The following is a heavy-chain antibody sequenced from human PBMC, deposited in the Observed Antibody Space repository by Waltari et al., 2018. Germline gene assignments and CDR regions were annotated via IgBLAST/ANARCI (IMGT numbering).Heavy chain of an antibody. Sequence: EVQLVESGGGLIQPGGSLRLSCAASGFTVSRNYMSWVRPAPGKGLGWVSVIYSGGSTYYADSVKGRFTISRDNSKNTLYLQMNSLRAEDTAVYYCASYYDSSGYYTSPYYYYGMDVWGQGTTVTVSS. CDR3: ASYYDSSGYYTSPYYYYGMDV. CDR2: IYSGGST. CDR1: GFTVSRNY. D-gene: IGHD3-22*01. J-gene: IGHJ6*02. V-gene: IGHV3-53*01.